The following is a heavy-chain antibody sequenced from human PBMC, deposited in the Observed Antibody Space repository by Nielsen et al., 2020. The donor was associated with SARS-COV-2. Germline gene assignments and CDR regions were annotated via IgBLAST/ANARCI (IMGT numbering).Heavy chain of an antibody. D-gene: IGHD3-22*01. CDR2: VSYDGFNK. J-gene: IGHJ3*02. CDR3: AKSKSGYYLDAFDI. V-gene: IGHV3-30*18. Sequence: GGSLRLSCAASGFSFNNYGMHWVRQAPGKGLEWVAVVSYDGFNKYYADSVKGRFTISRDNSKNTLYLQMNSLRAEDTAVYYCAKSKSGYYLDAFDIWGQGTMVTVSS. CDR1: GFSFNNYG.